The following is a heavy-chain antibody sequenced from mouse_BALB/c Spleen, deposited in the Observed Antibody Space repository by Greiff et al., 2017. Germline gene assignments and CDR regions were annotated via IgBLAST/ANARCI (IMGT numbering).Heavy chain of an antibody. D-gene: IGHD1-1*01. CDR2: IRNKANGYTT. Sequence: DVKLVESGGGLVQPGGSLRLSCATSGFTFTGYYMSWVRQPPGKALEWLGFIRNKANGYTTEYSASVQGRFTISRDNSQSILYLQMNTLRAEDSATYYCARDNYCGSSSAYWGQGTLVTVSA. V-gene: IGHV7-3*02. J-gene: IGHJ3*01. CDR1: GFTFTGYY. CDR3: ARDNYCGSSSAY.